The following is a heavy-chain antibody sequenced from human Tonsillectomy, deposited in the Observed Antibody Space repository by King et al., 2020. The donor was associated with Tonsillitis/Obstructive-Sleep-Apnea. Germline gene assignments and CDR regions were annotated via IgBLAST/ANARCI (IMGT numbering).Heavy chain of an antibody. V-gene: IGHV3-23*04. CDR2: VSGSAGKT. CDR1: GFTFVSYA. CDR3: AKGSSIAPRYFDY. Sequence: VQLVESGGGLVQPGGSLRLSCTASGFTFVSYAMTWLRQAPGKGLEWVSAVSGSAGKTYYADSVNGRFTISRDDSKNTLYLQMDSLRAEDTAVYHCAKGSSIAPRYFDYWGRGTLVTVSS. D-gene: IGHD6-6*01. J-gene: IGHJ4*02.